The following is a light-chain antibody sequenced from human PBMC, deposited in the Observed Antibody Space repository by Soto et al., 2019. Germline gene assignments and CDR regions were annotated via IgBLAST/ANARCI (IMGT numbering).Light chain of an antibody. V-gene: IGKV3-20*01. Sequence: EIVLTQSPDTLSLSPGERATLSCRASESVSSSYLAWYQQRPGQAPRLLIYGASSRATGIPDRFSGSGSGTDFTLTISRLEPEDFAVYYCHQYGMSTITFGPGTRLEIK. CDR3: HQYGMSTIT. CDR1: ESVSSSY. J-gene: IGKJ5*01. CDR2: GAS.